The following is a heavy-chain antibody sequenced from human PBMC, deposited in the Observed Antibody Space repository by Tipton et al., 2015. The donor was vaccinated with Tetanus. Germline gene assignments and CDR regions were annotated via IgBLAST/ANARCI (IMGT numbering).Heavy chain of an antibody. CDR1: GGSFSGSY. V-gene: IGHV4-39*02. J-gene: IGHJ2*01. D-gene: IGHD6-13*01. CDR2: IYFKGDT. Sequence: LRLSCAVYGGSFSGSYWGWIRQPPGKGLEWIASIYFKGDTYFSPSLKSRVTIAVDTSQNLFSLRLTSVTAADTAVYYCARRGSSWYWYFDLWGRGNLVTVSS. CDR3: ARRGSSWYWYFDL.